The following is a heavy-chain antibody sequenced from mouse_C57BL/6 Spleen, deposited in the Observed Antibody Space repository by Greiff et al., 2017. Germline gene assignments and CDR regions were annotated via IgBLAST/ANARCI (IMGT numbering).Heavy chain of an antibody. CDR1: GYTFTDYY. CDR2: INPNNGGT. Sequence: EVQLQQSGPELVKPGASVKISCKASGYTFTDYYMNWVKQSHGKSLAWIGDINPNNGGTSYNQKFKGKATLTVDKSSSTAYMEIRSLTSEDSAVYYCARVGPYYYGSSYWFAYWGQGTLVTVSA. D-gene: IGHD1-1*01. J-gene: IGHJ3*01. CDR3: ARVGPYYYGSSYWFAY. V-gene: IGHV1-26*01.